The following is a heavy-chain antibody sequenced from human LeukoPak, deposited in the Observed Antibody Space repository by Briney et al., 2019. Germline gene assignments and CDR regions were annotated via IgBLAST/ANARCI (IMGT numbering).Heavy chain of an antibody. CDR1: GGSIAGTTYY. J-gene: IGHJ4*02. Sequence: SETLSLTCTVSGGSIAGTTYYWGWIRQPPGKGLEWIGSIYSSGTTYYSPSLKSRVTISVDTSKNQFSLKLSSVTASDTAVYYCARRRESSGYYYFDYWGQGTLVTVSS. CDR2: IYSSGTT. V-gene: IGHV4-39*01. CDR3: ARRRESSGYYYFDY. D-gene: IGHD3-22*01.